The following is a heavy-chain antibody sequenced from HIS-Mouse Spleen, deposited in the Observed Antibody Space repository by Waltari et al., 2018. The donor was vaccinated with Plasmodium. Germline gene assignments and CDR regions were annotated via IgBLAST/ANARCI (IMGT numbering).Heavy chain of an antibody. V-gene: IGHV3-21*01. D-gene: IGHD3-9*01. CDR3: AREDILTGYYNDYWYFDL. CDR2: IRSSSSYT. Sequence: EVQLVESGGGLVKPGGSLRLSCAASGFTFSSYSMNWVRQAPGKGLEWVSSIRSSSSYTYYADSVKGRFTISRDNAKNSLYLQMNSLRAEDTAVYYCAREDILTGYYNDYWYFDLWGRGTLVTVSS. CDR1: GFTFSSYS. J-gene: IGHJ2*01.